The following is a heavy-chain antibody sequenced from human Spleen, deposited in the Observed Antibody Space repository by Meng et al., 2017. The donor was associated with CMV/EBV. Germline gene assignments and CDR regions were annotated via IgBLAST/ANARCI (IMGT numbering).Heavy chain of an antibody. V-gene: IGHV3-7*01. CDR2: IKQDGSDK. J-gene: IGHJ6*02. D-gene: IGHD3-22*01. Sequence: GESLKISCAASGFTFRSYWMNWVRQAPGKGLEWVANIKQDGSDKYYADSVKGRFTISRDNSKNTLYLQMNSLRAEDTAVYYCAKVREYSYYYDSSGDDYGMDVWGQGTTVTVSS. CDR3: AKVREYSYYYDSSGDDYGMDV. CDR1: GFTFRSYW.